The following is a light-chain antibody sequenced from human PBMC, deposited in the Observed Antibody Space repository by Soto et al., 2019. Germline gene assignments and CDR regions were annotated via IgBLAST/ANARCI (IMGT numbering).Light chain of an antibody. CDR3: QQYNSYPIT. CDR1: QNISSW. Sequence: DIQMTQSPSSLPASVGDRVTITCRASQNISSWLAWYQQKPEKAPKSLTYAASSLQSGVPSRFSGSGFGTDFTLTISSLQPEDFATYYCQQYNSYPITFGQGTRLEIK. J-gene: IGKJ5*01. V-gene: IGKV1D-16*01. CDR2: AAS.